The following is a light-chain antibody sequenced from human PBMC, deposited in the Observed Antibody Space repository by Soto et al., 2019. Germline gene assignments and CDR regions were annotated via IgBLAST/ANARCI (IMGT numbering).Light chain of an antibody. V-gene: IGLV1-44*01. CDR1: NSNIGSNT. CDR3: SSYTTSSTYV. CDR2: SNN. Sequence: QSVLAQPPSASGTPGQRVTMSCSGGNSNIGSNTVNWYQQLPGTAPKLLIYSNNQRPSGVPDRFSGSKSGNTASLTISGLQAEDEADYYCSSYTTSSTYVFGTGTKVTVL. J-gene: IGLJ1*01.